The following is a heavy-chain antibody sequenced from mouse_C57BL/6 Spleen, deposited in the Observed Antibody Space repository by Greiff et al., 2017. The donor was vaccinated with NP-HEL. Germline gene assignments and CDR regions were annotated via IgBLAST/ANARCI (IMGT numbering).Heavy chain of an antibody. CDR1: GFTFSDAW. J-gene: IGHJ1*03. V-gene: IGHV6-6*01. CDR3: TSARAGYFDV. Sequence: EVKLVESGGGLVQPGGSMKLSCAASGFTFSDAWMDWVRQSPEKGLEWVAEIRNKANNHATYYAESVKGRFTISRDDSKSSVYLQMNSVRDEDTGMYYCTSARAGYFDVWGTGTTVTVSS. CDR2: IRNKANNHAT. D-gene: IGHD6-1*01.